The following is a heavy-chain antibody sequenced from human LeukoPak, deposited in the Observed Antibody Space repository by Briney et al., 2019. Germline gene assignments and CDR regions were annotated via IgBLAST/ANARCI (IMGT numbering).Heavy chain of an antibody. CDR3: TTSNYFYDSNAWY. Sequence: PGGSLRLSCAASGFTFSNAWMNWVRQAPGKGLEWVGRIKSKTDGGTTGYAAPVEGRFTISRDDSKSTLYLQMNSLNTEDTAVYYCTTSNYFYDSNAWYWGQGALVTVSS. D-gene: IGHD3-22*01. CDR1: GFTFSNAW. J-gene: IGHJ4*02. V-gene: IGHV3-15*07. CDR2: IKSKTDGGTT.